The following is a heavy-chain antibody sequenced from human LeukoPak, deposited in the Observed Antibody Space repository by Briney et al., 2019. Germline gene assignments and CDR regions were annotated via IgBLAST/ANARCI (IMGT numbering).Heavy chain of an antibody. CDR2: ISGSGDST. V-gene: IGHV3-23*01. CDR1: GFTFSSYA. CDR3: ARSFGYGVDGFDI. J-gene: IGHJ3*02. D-gene: IGHD5-18*01. Sequence: PWGSLRLSCAASGFTFSSYAMSWVRQAPGKGLEWVSAISGSGDSTYYADSVKGRFTISRDNSKNTLYLQMNSLRAEDTAVYYCARSFGYGVDGFDIWGQGTTVTVSS.